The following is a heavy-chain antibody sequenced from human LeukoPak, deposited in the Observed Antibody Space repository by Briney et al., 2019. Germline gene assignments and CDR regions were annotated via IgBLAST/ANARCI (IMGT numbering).Heavy chain of an antibody. Sequence: GGSLRLPCAASGFTFSSYSMNWVRQAPGKGLEWVSYISSSSSTIYYADSVKGRFTISRDNAKNSPYLQMNSLRDEDTAVYYCARDGGLVGASGAFDYWGQGTLVTVSS. D-gene: IGHD1-26*01. CDR3: ARDGGLVGASGAFDY. J-gene: IGHJ4*02. CDR2: ISSSSSTI. CDR1: GFTFSSYS. V-gene: IGHV3-48*02.